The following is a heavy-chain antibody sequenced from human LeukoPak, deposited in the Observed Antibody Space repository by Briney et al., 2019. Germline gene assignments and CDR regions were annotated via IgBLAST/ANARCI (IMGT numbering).Heavy chain of an antibody. CDR1: GGSISSYY. D-gene: IGHD3-22*01. CDR2: IYYSGST. CDR3: ARDHYDSSGYSLYWYFDL. J-gene: IGHJ2*01. V-gene: IGHV4-59*01. Sequence: SETLSLTCTVSGGSISSYYWSWIRQPPGKGLEWIGYIYYSGSTNYNPSLKSRVTISVGTSKNQFSLKLSSVTAADTVVYYCARDHYDSSGYSLYWYFDLWGRGTLVTVSS.